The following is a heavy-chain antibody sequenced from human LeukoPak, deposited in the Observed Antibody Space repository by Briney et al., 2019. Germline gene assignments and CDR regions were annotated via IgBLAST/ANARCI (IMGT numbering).Heavy chain of an antibody. D-gene: IGHD2-8*01. Sequence: GGSLRLSCAASGFTFDDYGMSWVRQAPGKGLEWVSGINWNGGSTGYADSVKGRFTISRDNAKNSLYLQMNSLRAEDTALYYCARARGGVHCTNGVCSHLDYWGQGTLVTVSS. J-gene: IGHJ4*02. CDR3: ARARGGVHCTNGVCSHLDY. CDR1: GFTFDDYG. V-gene: IGHV3-20*04. CDR2: INWNGGST.